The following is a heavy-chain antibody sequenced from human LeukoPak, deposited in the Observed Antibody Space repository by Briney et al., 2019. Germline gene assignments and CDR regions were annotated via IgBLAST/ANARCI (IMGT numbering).Heavy chain of an antibody. V-gene: IGHV3-23*01. CDR2: ISGSGGNT. Sequence: GGSLRLSCVSGFTLSSFAMSWVRQAPGKGLEWVSAISGSGGNTYYADSVKGRFTISRDNSKSTLYLQMNSLRDDDSAAYFCARVYLERLTAGYFDHWGQGTQVTVSP. D-gene: IGHD2-8*01. CDR1: GFTLSSFA. J-gene: IGHJ4*02. CDR3: ARVYLERLTAGYFDH.